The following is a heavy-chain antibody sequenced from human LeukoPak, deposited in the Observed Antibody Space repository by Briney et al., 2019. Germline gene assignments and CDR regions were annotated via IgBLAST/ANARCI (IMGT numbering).Heavy chain of an antibody. Sequence: GGSLRLSCTASGFTFGDYAMSWVRQAPGKGLEGVGFIRSKAYGGTTEYAASVKGRFTISRDDSKSIAYLQMNSLKTEDTAVYYCTREGGYGDVYFDYWGQGTLVTVPS. V-gene: IGHV3-49*04. J-gene: IGHJ4*02. CDR2: IRSKAYGGTT. CDR1: GFTFGDYA. D-gene: IGHD4-17*01. CDR3: TREGGYGDVYFDY.